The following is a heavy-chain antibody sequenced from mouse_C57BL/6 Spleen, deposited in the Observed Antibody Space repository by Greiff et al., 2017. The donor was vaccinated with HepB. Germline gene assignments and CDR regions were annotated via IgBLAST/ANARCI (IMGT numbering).Heavy chain of an antibody. D-gene: IGHD2-4*01. CDR1: GYTFTDYN. CDR3: ARLYYDYDGYYYAMDY. J-gene: IGHJ4*01. V-gene: IGHV1-18*01. Sequence: VQLKQSGPELVKPGASVKIPCKASGYTFTDYNMDWVKQSHGKSLEWIGDINPNNGGTIYNQKFKGKATLTVDKSSSTAYMELRSLTSEDTAVYYCARLYYDYDGYYYAMDYWGQGTSVTVSS. CDR2: INPNNGGT.